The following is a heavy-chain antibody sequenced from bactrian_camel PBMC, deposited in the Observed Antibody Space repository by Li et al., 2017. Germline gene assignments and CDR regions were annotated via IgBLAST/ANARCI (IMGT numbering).Heavy chain of an antibody. CDR3: AEGRGSRGEHCYSLNY. CDR1: GYSFCRYD. V-gene: IGHV3S10*01. D-gene: IGHD6*01. J-gene: IGHJ4*01. Sequence: VQLVESGGGSVQAGGSLRLSCAASGYSFCRYDMSWYRQAPGKEREAVAYIEIDRTTTYEDSVKGRFTISRDSAKNTVYLQMNNLQPEDTATYYCAEGRGSRGEHCYSLNYWGQGTQVTVS. CDR2: IEIDRTT.